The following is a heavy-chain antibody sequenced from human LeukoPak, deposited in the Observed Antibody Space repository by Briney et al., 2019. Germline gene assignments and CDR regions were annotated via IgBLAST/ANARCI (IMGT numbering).Heavy chain of an antibody. CDR3: VKMSGIVVVVAAQHDAFDI. J-gene: IGHJ3*02. V-gene: IGHV3-64D*06. CDR2: ISSNGGST. Sequence: GGSLRLSCSASGFTFSSYAMYWVRQAPGKGLEYVSAISSNGGSTYYADSVKGRFTISRDNSKNTLYLQMSSLRAEDTAVYYCVKMSGIVVVVAAQHDAFDIWGQGTMVTVSS. D-gene: IGHD2-15*01. CDR1: GFTFSSYA.